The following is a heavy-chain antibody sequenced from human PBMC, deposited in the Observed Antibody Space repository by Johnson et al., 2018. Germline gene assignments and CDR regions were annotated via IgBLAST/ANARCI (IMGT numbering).Heavy chain of an antibody. CDR1: GFTFSSYS. CDR2: ISSSSSTI. V-gene: IGHV3-48*01. CDR3: GRDGEYCTNGVFYPGGYNWFDP. D-gene: IGHD2-8*01. Sequence: VQLLETGGGLVQPGGSLRLSCAASGFTFSSYSMNWVRQAPGKGLEWVSYISSSSSTIYYADSVKGRFTISRDNAKNSLYLQMNSLRAEDTAVYYCGRDGEYCTNGVFYPGGYNWFDPWGQGTLVTVAS. J-gene: IGHJ5*02.